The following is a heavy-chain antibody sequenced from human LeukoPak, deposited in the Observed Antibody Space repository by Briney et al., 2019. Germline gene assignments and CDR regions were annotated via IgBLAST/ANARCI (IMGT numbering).Heavy chain of an antibody. V-gene: IGHV3-30-3*01. Sequence: GGSLRLSCAASGFTFSSYAMHWVRQAPAKGLEWVAVISYDGSNKYYADSVKGRFTFSRDISKNTLYLYLQMNSLRAEDTAVYYCAREGYYATIDYWGQGTLVTVSS. CDR1: GFTFSSYA. D-gene: IGHD3-10*01. CDR3: AREGYYATIDY. J-gene: IGHJ4*02. CDR2: ISYDGSNK.